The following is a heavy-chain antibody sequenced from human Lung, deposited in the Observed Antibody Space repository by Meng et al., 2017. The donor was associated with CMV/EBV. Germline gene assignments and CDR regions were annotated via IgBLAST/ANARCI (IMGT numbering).Heavy chain of an antibody. CDR3: VRGRGLDA. CDR2: IKEDGSER. V-gene: IGHV3-7*01. CDR1: GFSLSAYW. Sequence: GGSLRLSCAVSGFSLSAYWMTWVRQAPGQGLEWVANIKEDGSERDYVDSVEGRFTISRDNSRNSPFLEMNSLRVGDTAVYYCVRGRGLDAWGQGTTVTVSS. J-gene: IGHJ6*02. D-gene: IGHD6-25*01.